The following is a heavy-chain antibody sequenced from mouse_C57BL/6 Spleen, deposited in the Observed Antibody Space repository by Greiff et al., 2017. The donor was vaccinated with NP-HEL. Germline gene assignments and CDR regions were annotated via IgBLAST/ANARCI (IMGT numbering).Heavy chain of an antibody. Sequence: QVQLKESGAELVRPGASVTLSCKASGYTFTDYEMHWVKQTPVHGLEWIGAIDPETGGTAYNQKFKGKAILTADKSSSTAYMELRSLTSEDSAVYYCTRCYYGRAWFAYWGQGTLVAVSA. CDR1: GYTFTDYE. CDR2: IDPETGGT. D-gene: IGHD1-1*01. V-gene: IGHV1-15*01. CDR3: TRCYYGRAWFAY. J-gene: IGHJ3*01.